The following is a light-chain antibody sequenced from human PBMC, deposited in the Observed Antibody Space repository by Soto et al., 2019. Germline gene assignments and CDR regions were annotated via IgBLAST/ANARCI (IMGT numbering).Light chain of an antibody. Sequence: AIQMTQSPSSLSASVGDRVTITCRASHDIGNDLGWYQHKPGKAPKLLIYAISSLKSGVPSRFSGSGSGTDFTITISSLQAEDFASYYCLQDDKSPFTFGQGTKLEI. V-gene: IGKV1-6*01. J-gene: IGKJ2*01. CDR1: HDIGND. CDR2: AIS. CDR3: LQDDKSPFT.